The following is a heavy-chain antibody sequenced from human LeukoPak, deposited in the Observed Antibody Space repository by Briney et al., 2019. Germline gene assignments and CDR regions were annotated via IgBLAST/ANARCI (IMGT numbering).Heavy chain of an antibody. D-gene: IGHD2-2*02. Sequence: GGSLRLSCAASGFTFSSYAMSWVRQAPGKGLEWVSAISGSGGSTYYADSVKGRFTISRDNSKNTLYLQMNSLRAEDTAVYYCAKRADIVVVPAAIGDYWGQGTLVTVS. CDR2: ISGSGGST. CDR1: GFTFSSYA. CDR3: AKRADIVVVPAAIGDY. V-gene: IGHV3-23*01. J-gene: IGHJ4*02.